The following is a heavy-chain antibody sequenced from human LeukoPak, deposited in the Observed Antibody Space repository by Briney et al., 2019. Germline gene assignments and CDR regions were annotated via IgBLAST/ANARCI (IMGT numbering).Heavy chain of an antibody. CDR2: ISVGGAN. Sequence: SGTLSLTCTVSGGSISTSYWNWIRQSPGKGLEWIGYISVGGANNYNPSLKSRVSISVDTSKNQFSLRLSSVTAADTALYYCARGFPLYSGTYSDTFDIWGRGTMVTVSS. D-gene: IGHD1-26*01. V-gene: IGHV4-59*01. J-gene: IGHJ3*02. CDR3: ARGFPLYSGTYSDTFDI. CDR1: GGSISTSY.